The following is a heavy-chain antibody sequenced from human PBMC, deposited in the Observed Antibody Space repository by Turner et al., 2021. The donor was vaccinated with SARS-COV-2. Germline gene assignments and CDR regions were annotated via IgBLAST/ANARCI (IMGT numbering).Heavy chain of an antibody. CDR1: GFTFSSYW. J-gene: IGHJ4*02. Sequence: EVQLVESGGGLVQPGGSLRLSCAASGFTFSSYWMSWVRQAPGKGLEWVANIKQDGSEKYYVDSVKGRFTISRDNAKNSLSLQMNSLRAEDTAVYYCARDQGAVTGAYDYWGQGTLVTVS. CDR3: ARDQGAVTGAYDY. D-gene: IGHD6-19*01. V-gene: IGHV3-7*01. CDR2: IKQDGSEK.